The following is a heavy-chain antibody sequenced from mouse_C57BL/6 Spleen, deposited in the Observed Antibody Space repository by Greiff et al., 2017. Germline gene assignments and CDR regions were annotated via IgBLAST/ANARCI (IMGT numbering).Heavy chain of an antibody. CDR3: SYGGSFDY. CDR2: IYPRGGNT. J-gene: IGHJ2*01. D-gene: IGHD1-1*01. CDR1: GYTFTSYG. V-gene: IGHV1-81*01. Sequence: QVQLQQSGAELVRPGASVKLSCKASGYTFTSYGISWVKQRAGQGLEWIGEIYPRGGNTYYNEKFKGKATLTADKSSSTAYMELRSLTSEDAAVYFCSYGGSFDYWGQGTTLTVSS.